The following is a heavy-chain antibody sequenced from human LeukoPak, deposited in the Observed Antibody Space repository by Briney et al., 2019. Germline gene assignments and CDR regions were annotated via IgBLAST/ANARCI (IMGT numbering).Heavy chain of an antibody. CDR1: GFTFGSSG. Sequence: GGSLRLSCTASGFTFGSSGMHWVRQAPGKGLEWVAHVRNDGTNKYYADSVKGRSTISRDDSKNTLYLHMSSLRAEDTAVYYCASRITTSFEYWGPGTLVTVSS. D-gene: IGHD1-14*01. J-gene: IGHJ4*02. CDR2: VRNDGTNK. CDR3: ASRITTSFEY. V-gene: IGHV3-30*02.